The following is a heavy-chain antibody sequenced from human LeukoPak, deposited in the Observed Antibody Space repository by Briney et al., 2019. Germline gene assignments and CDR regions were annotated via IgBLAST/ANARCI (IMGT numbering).Heavy chain of an antibody. J-gene: IGHJ4*02. Sequence: PSETLSLTCTVSGGSISSYYCGWIRQPPGKGLEWIGYIYYSGSTNYNPSLKSRVTISVDTSKNQFSLKLSSVTAADTAVYYCARGQDTAIFFDYWGQGTLVTVSS. CDR3: ARGQDTAIFFDY. D-gene: IGHD5-18*01. CDR2: IYYSGST. V-gene: IGHV4-59*01. CDR1: GGSISSYY.